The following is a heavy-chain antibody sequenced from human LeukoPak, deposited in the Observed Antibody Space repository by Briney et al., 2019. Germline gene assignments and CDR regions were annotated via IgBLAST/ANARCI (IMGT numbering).Heavy chain of an antibody. Sequence: PGESLRLSCAASGFTFTTYWMSWVRQLPGKGLEWVANINQDGTEKYYVDSVKGRFTISRDNVKNLLYLQMNSLRAEDTAVYYCARVQRGIAVALDYWGQGTLATVSS. CDR1: GFTFTTYW. CDR3: ARVQRGIAVALDY. V-gene: IGHV3-7*04. J-gene: IGHJ4*02. CDR2: INQDGTEK. D-gene: IGHD6-19*01.